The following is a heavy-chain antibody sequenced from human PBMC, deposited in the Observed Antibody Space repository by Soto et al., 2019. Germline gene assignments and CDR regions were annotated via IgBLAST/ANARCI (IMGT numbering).Heavy chain of an antibody. J-gene: IGHJ6*02. Sequence: PGGSLRLSCAASGFTFSSYGMHWVRQAPGKGLEWVAVISYDGSNKYYADSVKGRFTISRDNSKNTLYLQMNGLRAEDTAVYYCAKGAYNSSWYHVDYYYGMDVWGQGTTVTVSS. CDR2: ISYDGSNK. CDR3: AKGAYNSSWYHVDYYYGMDV. D-gene: IGHD6-13*01. CDR1: GFTFSSYG. V-gene: IGHV3-30*18.